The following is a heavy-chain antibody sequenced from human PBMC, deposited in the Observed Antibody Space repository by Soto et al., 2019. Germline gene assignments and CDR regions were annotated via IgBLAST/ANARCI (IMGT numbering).Heavy chain of an antibody. CDR2: SSYDGSDK. J-gene: IGHJ4*02. CDR3: AKDYNLGSGRYYFDY. Sequence: QVQLVESGGGVVQPGRSLRLSCAASGFTFSSYGMHWVRQAPGKGLEWVAVSSYDGSDKYNVDSVKGRFTISRDNSKNTLYLQMNSLRAEDTAVYYCAKDYNLGSGRYYFDYWGQGTLVTVSS. CDR1: GFTFSSYG. D-gene: IGHD3-10*01. V-gene: IGHV3-30*18.